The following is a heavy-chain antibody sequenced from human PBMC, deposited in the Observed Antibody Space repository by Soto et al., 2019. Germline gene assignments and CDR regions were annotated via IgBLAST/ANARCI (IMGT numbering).Heavy chain of an antibody. D-gene: IGHD6-13*01. J-gene: IGHJ4*02. CDR2: ISYDGSNK. CDR3: AKNPSGYSSSWYGDY. V-gene: IGHV3-30-3*02. Sequence: GGSLRLSCAASGFTFSSYAMHWVRQAPGKGLEWVAVISYDGSNKYYADSVKGRFTISRDNSKNTLYLQMNSLRAEDTAVYYFAKNPSGYSSSWYGDYWGQGTLVTVSS. CDR1: GFTFSSYA.